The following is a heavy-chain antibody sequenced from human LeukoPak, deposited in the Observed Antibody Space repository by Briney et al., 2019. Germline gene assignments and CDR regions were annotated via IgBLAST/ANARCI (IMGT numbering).Heavy chain of an antibody. CDR2: IYNGDDT. J-gene: IGHJ4*02. CDR3: ARVLRYQLPPDF. V-gene: IGHV3-53*01. D-gene: IGHD2-2*01. Sequence: PRGSLRLSCAASGFTVSSNYMSWVRQAPGKGLHWVSVIYNGDDTYYADSVKGRFTISRDSSKNTLYLQMNSLRVEDTAVYYCARVLRYQLPPDFWGQGTLVTVSS. CDR1: GFTVSSNY.